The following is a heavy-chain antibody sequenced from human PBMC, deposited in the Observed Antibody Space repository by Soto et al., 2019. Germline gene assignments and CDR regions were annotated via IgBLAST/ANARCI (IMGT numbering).Heavy chain of an antibody. V-gene: IGHV3-23*01. CDR3: AKHPRDIVVVPAHFDI. CDR1: GFTFSSYA. CDR2: ISGSGGST. Sequence: PGGSLRLSCAASGFTFSSYAMSWVRQAPGKGLEWVSAISGSGGSTYYADSVKGRFTISRDNSKNTLYLQMNSLRAEDTAVYYCAKHPRDIVVVPAHFDIWGQGTMVTVSS. D-gene: IGHD2-2*01. J-gene: IGHJ3*02.